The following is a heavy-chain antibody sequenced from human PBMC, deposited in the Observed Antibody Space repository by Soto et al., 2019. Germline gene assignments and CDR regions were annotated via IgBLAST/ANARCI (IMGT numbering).Heavy chain of an antibody. CDR2: INPKSGGT. V-gene: IGHV1-2*02. J-gene: IGHJ4*02. CDR1: GYTFTVYY. Sequence: SVKVSCMASGYTFTVYYIHWVRQAPGQGLEWMGWINPKSGGTMYPQKFQGRVAMTWDTSISTAYVALTRLRSDDTAVYYCARDLAKGGGSAGFDYWGQGTLVTVSS. CDR3: ARDLAKGGGSAGFDY. D-gene: IGHD1-26*01.